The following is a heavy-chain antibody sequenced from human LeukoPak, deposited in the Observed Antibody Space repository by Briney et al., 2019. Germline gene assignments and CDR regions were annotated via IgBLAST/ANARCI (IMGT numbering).Heavy chain of an antibody. V-gene: IGHV1-2*04. J-gene: IGHJ6*02. CDR2: INPNSGGT. CDR1: GYTFTGYY. D-gene: IGHD6-13*01. CDR3: ARARPRAYSSSWYGYYYYGMDV. Sequence: ASVKVSCKASGYTFTGYYMHWVRQAPGQGLEWMGWINPNSGGTNYAQKFQGWVTMTRDTSISTAYMELSRLRSDDTAVYYCARARPRAYSSSWYGYYYYGMDVWGQGTTVTVSS.